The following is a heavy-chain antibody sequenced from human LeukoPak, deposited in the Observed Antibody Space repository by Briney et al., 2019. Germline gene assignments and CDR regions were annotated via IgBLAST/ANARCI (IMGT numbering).Heavy chain of an antibody. D-gene: IGHD2/OR15-2a*01. CDR1: GFTFSNFA. Sequence: GGSLRLSCAASGFTFSNFAISWVRQAPGKGLEWVSAITGSGSNTYYAASAKGRFTISRDNSKNSLDLQMNSLRAEDTAVYYCAKGLRGCSGNACYYFFDFWGQGALVTVSS. CDR2: ITGSGSNT. J-gene: IGHJ4*02. V-gene: IGHV3-23*01. CDR3: AKGLRGCSGNACYYFFDF.